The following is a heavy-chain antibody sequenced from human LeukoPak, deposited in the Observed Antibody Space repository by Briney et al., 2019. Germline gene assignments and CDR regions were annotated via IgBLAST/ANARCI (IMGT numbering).Heavy chain of an antibody. Sequence: GGSLRLSCAASGLTFSNAWMSWVREAPGKGLEWVGRIKSKTDGGTTDYAAPVKGRFTISRDDSKNTLYLQMNSLKTEDTAVYYCTTGGGGYYYDSSGYTQDFDYWGQGALVTVSS. J-gene: IGHJ4*02. CDR1: GLTFSNAW. CDR2: IKSKTDGGTT. D-gene: IGHD3-22*01. CDR3: TTGGGGYYYDSSGYTQDFDY. V-gene: IGHV3-15*01.